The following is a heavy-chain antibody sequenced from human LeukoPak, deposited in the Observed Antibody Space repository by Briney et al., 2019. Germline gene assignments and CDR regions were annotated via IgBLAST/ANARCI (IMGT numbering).Heavy chain of an antibody. D-gene: IGHD3-10*01. CDR3: AILGVRGVIIDY. V-gene: IGHV3-21*01. CDR1: GFTFSSYS. Sequence: GGSLRLSCAASGFTFSSYSMNWVRQAPGRGLEWVSSISSSSSYIYYADSVKGRFTISRDNAKNSLYLQMNSLRAEDTAVYYCAILGVRGVIIDYWGQGTLVTVSS. J-gene: IGHJ4*02. CDR2: ISSSSSYI.